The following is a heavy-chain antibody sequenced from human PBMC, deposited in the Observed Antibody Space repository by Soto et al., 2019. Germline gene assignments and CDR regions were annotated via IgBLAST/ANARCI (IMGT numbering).Heavy chain of an antibody. D-gene: IGHD6-19*01. CDR3: AKAVSVAGTPYGEYYCYGMDV. V-gene: IGHV3-30*18. CDR2: ISYDGSNK. J-gene: IGHJ6*02. Sequence: QVQLVESGGGVVQPGRSLRLSCAASGFTFSSYGMHWVRQAPGKGLEWVAVISYDGSNKYYADSVKGRFTISRDNSKNTLYLQMNSLRAEDTAVYYCAKAVSVAGTPYGEYYCYGMDVWGQGTTVTVSS. CDR1: GFTFSSYG.